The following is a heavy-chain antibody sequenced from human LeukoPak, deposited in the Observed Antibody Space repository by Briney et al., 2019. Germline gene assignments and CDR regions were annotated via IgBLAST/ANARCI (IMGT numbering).Heavy chain of an antibody. CDR1: GGSISSYY. Sequence: SETLSLTCTVPGGSISSYYWSWIRQPPGKGLEWIGYIYYSGSTNYNPSLKSRVTISVDTSKNQFSLKLSSVTAADTAVYYCARVGWATYYDILTGYLEWFDPWGQGTLVTVSS. D-gene: IGHD3-9*01. CDR3: ARVGWATYYDILTGYLEWFDP. CDR2: IYYSGST. V-gene: IGHV4-59*01. J-gene: IGHJ5*02.